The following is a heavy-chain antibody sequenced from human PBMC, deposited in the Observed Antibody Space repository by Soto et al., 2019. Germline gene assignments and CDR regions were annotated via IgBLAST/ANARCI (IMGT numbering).Heavy chain of an antibody. CDR3: ARDGGYSGYGDAFDI. V-gene: IGHV3-33*01. CDR2: IWYDGSNK. J-gene: IGHJ3*02. D-gene: IGHD5-12*01. Sequence: ESGGGVVQPGRSLRLSCAASGFTFSSYGMHWVRQAPGKGLEWVAVIWYDGSNKYYADSVKGRFTISRDNSKNTLYLQMNSLRAEDTAVYYCARDGGYSGYGDAFDIWGQGTMVTVSS. CDR1: GFTFSSYG.